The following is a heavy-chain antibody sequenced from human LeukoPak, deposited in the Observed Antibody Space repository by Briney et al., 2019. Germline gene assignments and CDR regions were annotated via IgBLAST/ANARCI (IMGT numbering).Heavy chain of an antibody. CDR3: ARASGITMIVVVISGY. Sequence: GASVKVSCKASGYTFTGYYMHWVRQAPGQGLERMGWINPNSGGTNYAQKFQGRVTMTRDTSISTAYMELSRLRSDDTAVYYCARASGITMIVVVISGYWGQGTLVTVSS. D-gene: IGHD3-22*01. CDR1: GYTFTGYY. J-gene: IGHJ4*02. CDR2: INPNSGGT. V-gene: IGHV1-2*02.